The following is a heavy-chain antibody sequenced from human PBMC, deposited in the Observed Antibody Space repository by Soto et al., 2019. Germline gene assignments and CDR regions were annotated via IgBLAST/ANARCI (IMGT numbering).Heavy chain of an antibody. CDR3: ARQPNSGYDSFPYYYYGMDV. V-gene: IGHV4-39*01. Sequence: GGIRQPPGKGLEWIGSIYYSGSTYYSPSLKSRVTISVDTSKNQFSLKLSSVTAADTAVYYCARQPNSGYDSFPYYYYGMDVWGQGTTVTVSS. D-gene: IGHD5-12*01. CDR2: IYYSGST. J-gene: IGHJ6*02.